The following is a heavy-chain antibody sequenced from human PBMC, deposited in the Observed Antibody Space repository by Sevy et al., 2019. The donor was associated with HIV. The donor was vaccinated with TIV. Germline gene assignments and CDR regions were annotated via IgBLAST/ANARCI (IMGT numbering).Heavy chain of an antibody. CDR3: TTGSCSGGSYYPYYFDY. CDR2: IKSKTDGGTT. D-gene: IGHD2-15*01. V-gene: IGHV3-15*01. Sequence: GGSLRLSCAASGFTFSNAWMSWVRQAPGKGLEWVGRIKSKTDGGTTDYAAPVKGRFTISRDDSKNTLYLQMNSLKTEDTAVYYCTTGSCSGGSYYPYYFDYWGQGTLVTVSS. J-gene: IGHJ4*02. CDR1: GFTFSNAW.